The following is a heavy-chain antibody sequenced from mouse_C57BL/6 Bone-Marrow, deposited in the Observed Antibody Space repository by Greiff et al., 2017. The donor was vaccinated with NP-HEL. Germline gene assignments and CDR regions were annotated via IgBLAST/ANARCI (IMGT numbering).Heavy chain of an antibody. V-gene: IGHV1-69*01. J-gene: IGHJ4*01. CDR1: GYTFTSYW. Sequence: QVQLQQPGAELVMPGASVKLSCKASGYTFTSYWKHWVKQRPGQGLEWIGEIDPSDSYTNYNQKFKGKSTLTVDKSSSTAYMQLSSLTSEDSAVYYCARDDEDAMDYWGQGTSVTVSS. CDR2: IDPSDSYT. CDR3: ARDDEDAMDY. D-gene: IGHD2-12*01.